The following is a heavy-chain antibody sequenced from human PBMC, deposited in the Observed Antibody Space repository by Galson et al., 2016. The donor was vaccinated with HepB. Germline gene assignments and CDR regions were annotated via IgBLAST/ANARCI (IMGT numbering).Heavy chain of an antibody. D-gene: IGHD2-2*01. CDR3: ARIVVEGAPMPQPYYYYYHGMDV. CDR2: ISGYNGNT. Sequence: SVKVSCKASGYSFTTYGISWVRQAPGQGLEWMGWISGYNGNTKYAQKFQGRVTMTTDTSTSTAYMELRSLRSDDTAVYYCARIVVEGAPMPQPYYYYYHGMDVWGQGTAVSVSS. J-gene: IGHJ6*02. V-gene: IGHV1-18*01. CDR1: GYSFTTYG.